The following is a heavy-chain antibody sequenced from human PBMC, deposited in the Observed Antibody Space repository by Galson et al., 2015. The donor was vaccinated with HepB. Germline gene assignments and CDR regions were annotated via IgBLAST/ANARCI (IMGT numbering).Heavy chain of an antibody. CDR2: ISSSSSTI. CDR3: ARVPPKYSHNVD. V-gene: IGHV3-48*02. Sequence: SLRLSCAASGFTFSSYSMNWVRQAPGKGLEWVSYISSSSSTIYYADSVKGRFTISRDNAKNSLYLQMNSLRDEDTAVYYCARVPPKYSHNVDWGQGTLVTVPS. J-gene: IGHJ4*02. D-gene: IGHD5-18*01. CDR1: GFTFSSYS.